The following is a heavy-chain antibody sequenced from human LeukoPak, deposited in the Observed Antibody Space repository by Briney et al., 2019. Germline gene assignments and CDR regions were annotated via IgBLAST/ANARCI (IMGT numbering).Heavy chain of an antibody. CDR2: IIPILGIA. CDR1: GGTFSSYT. CDR3: AREGGSTVTTWFDP. J-gene: IGHJ5*02. Sequence: SVKVSCKASGGTFSSYTISWVRQAPGQGLEWMGRIIPILGIANYAQKFQGRVTITADKSTSTAYMDLSSLRCEDTAVYYCAREGGSTVTTWFDPWGQGTLVTVSS. D-gene: IGHD4-17*01. V-gene: IGHV1-69*04.